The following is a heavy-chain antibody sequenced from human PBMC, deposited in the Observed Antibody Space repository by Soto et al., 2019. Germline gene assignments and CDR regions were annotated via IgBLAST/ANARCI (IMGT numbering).Heavy chain of an antibody. V-gene: IGHV3-23*01. Sequence: EVQLLESGGNWVQPGGSLRLACAASGFTFTSHGMSWVRQAPGKGLEWVAAVSGSGDSTYYADSVKGRFTISRDNSKNNLYLQMNSLRGEDTAVYFCAKESPLLGRREIEYWGQGALVTVSS. CDR1: GFTFTSHG. CDR3: AKESPLLGRREIEY. J-gene: IGHJ4*02. CDR2: VSGSGDST. D-gene: IGHD2-15*01.